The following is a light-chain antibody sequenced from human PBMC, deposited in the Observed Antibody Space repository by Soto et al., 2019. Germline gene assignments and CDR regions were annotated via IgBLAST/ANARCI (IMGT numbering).Light chain of an antibody. Sequence: DSQMTQSPSSLSASVGDRVTITCRASQSISYYLNWYQQKQGRAPRLLIYSTSTLQIGVPSKFSGSASGTDFTLTISSLQPEDFATYYCQQSYSTPWTFGKGTKVEIK. CDR3: QQSYSTPWT. J-gene: IGKJ1*01. CDR2: STS. V-gene: IGKV1-39*01. CDR1: QSISYY.